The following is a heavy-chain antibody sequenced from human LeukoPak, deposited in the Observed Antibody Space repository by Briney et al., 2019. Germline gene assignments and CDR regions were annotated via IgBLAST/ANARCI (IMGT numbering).Heavy chain of an antibody. D-gene: IGHD4-17*01. CDR1: GFSVSSNY. Sequence: GGPLRLSCAASGFSVSSNYMSWVRQAPGKGLEWVSTISGSGDRTLYADSVKGRFTISRDNFKNTLYLQMNSLRAEDTALYHCAKDPNGDYIGAFDMWGQGTMVTVSS. CDR3: AKDPNGDYIGAFDM. V-gene: IGHV3-23*01. CDR2: ISGSGDRT. J-gene: IGHJ3*02.